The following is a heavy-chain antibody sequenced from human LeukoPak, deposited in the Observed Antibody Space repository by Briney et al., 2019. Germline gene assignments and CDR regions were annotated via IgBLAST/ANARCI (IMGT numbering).Heavy chain of an antibody. CDR3: AIHPSDSSGYFSY. J-gene: IGHJ4*02. V-gene: IGHV7-4-1*02. D-gene: IGHD3-22*01. CDR1: GYTFSSCA. CDR2: IDTKTGNP. Sequence: ASVKVSCKASGYTFSSCAIDWVRQAPGQGLEYMGWIDTKTGNPTYAQGFTGRFVFSLDTSVSTAYLQISSLKAEDTAVYYCAIHPSDSSGYFSYWGQGALVTVSS.